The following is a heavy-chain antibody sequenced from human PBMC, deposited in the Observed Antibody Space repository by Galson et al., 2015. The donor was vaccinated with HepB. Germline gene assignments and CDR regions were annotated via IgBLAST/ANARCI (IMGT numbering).Heavy chain of an antibody. V-gene: IGHV3-30*04. Sequence: SLRLSCAASGFTFSSYAMHWVRQAPGKGLEWVAIISYDGTNKYYADSVKGRFTISRDNSKTTLYLQMNSLRTEGTAVYYCARGRPSFGVVIEFVEYFQHWGQGTLVTVSS. CDR1: GFTFSSYA. CDR2: ISYDGTNK. D-gene: IGHD3-3*01. CDR3: ARGRPSFGVVIEFVEYFQH. J-gene: IGHJ1*01.